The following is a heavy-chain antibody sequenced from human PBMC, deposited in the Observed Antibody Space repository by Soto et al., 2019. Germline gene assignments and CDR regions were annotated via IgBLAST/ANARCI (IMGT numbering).Heavy chain of an antibody. CDR2: IRSKAYGGTT. V-gene: IGHV3-49*03. CDR1: GFTFGDYA. D-gene: IGHD7-27*01. CDR3: TRDAMGIIRRTLSVRKSLRPSDLVDV. Sequence: GGSLRLSCTASGFTFGDYAMSWFRQAPGKGLEWVGFIRSKAYGGTTEYAASVKGRFTISRDDSKSIAYLQMNSLKTEDTAVYYCTRDAMGIIRRTLSVRKSLRPSDLVDVWGQGTTVTVSS. J-gene: IGHJ6*02.